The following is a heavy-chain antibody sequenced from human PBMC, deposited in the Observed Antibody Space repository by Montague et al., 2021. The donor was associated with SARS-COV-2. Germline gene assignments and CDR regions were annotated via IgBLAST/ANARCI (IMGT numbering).Heavy chain of an antibody. D-gene: IGHD3-10*01. CDR2: VIHSGTA. Sequence: SETLSLTCTVSGASFSGYYWSWVRRSPGKGLEWIGEVIHSGTANYNPSLKGRVTISIDSSNDQFSLRLTSLTAADTGVYYCASGEFFYDGSGSYHRCALDDWGQGTTVTVSS. V-gene: IGHV4-34*12. J-gene: IGHJ6*02. CDR3: ASGEFFYDGSGSYHRCALDD. CDR1: GASFSGYY.